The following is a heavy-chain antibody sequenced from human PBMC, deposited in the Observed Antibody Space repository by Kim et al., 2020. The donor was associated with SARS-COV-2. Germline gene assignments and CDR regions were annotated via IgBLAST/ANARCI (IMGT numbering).Heavy chain of an antibody. Sequence: SETLSLTCAVYGGSFSGYYWSWIRQPPGKGLEWIGEINHSGSTNYNPSLKSRVTISVDTSKNQFSLKLSSVTAADTAVYYCARGLSTSRGYYYYGMDVWGQGTTVTVSS. J-gene: IGHJ6*02. V-gene: IGHV4-34*01. CDR1: GGSFSGYY. CDR2: INHSGST. D-gene: IGHD2-2*01. CDR3: ARGLSTSRGYYYYGMDV.